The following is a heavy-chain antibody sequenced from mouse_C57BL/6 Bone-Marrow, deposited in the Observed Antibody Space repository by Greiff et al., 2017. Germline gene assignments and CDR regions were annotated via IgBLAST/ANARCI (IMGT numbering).Heavy chain of an antibody. J-gene: IGHJ1*03. CDR3: ARRRFWYFDV. V-gene: IGHV1-76*01. CDR1: GFTFTDYY. Sequence: VMLMESGAELVRPGASVKLSCTASGFTFTDYYIHWVRQRPGQGLEWIARIYPGSGTTYYNEKFKGKATLTAEKSSSTAYTQLSSLTSADSAVYFCARRRFWYFDVWGRGTTVTVSS. CDR2: IYPGSGTT.